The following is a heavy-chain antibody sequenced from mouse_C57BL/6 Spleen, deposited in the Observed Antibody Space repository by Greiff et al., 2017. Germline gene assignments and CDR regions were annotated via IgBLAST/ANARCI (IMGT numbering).Heavy chain of an antibody. CDR1: GYTFTSYW. CDR3: ARYHVPPMDY. V-gene: IGHV1-59*01. J-gene: IGHJ4*01. CDR2: IDPSDSYT. Sequence: VQLQQPGAELVRPGTSVKLSCKASGYTFTSYWMHWVKQRPGQGLEWIGVIDPSDSYTNYNQKFKGKATLTVDTSSSTAYMQRSSLTSEDSAVYYCARYHVPPMDYWGQGTSVTVSS. D-gene: IGHD5-1*01.